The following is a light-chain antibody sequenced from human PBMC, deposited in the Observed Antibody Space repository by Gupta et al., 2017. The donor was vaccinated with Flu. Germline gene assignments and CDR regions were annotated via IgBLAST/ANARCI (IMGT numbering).Light chain of an antibody. V-gene: IGKV1-39*01. CDR3: RHKDFPPYT. CDR2: GAS. J-gene: IGKJ2*01. Sequence: PASLSASVGDRVPIRCRASQRSRKYLDWYQQKPGKDPKLLIYGASKVESGVPSRFSGSGYETDFTLTISGRQPDEFANYYCRHKDFPPYTFGQGTKMDIK. CDR1: QRSRKY.